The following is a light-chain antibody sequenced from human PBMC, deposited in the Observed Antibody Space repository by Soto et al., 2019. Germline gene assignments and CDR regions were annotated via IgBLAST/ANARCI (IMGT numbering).Light chain of an antibody. CDR1: ESVSSN. J-gene: IGKJ4*01. CDR3: QQYNKWPLT. Sequence: EMKMHQSAATLSASEGDRATLSCRASESVSSNVAWYQQKPGKAPRVLLYAASTRATGIPARFSASGSGTEYTRTSSSLQSEDFSVYYYQQYNKWPLTFGGGTNVEIK. CDR2: AAS. V-gene: IGKV3-15*01.